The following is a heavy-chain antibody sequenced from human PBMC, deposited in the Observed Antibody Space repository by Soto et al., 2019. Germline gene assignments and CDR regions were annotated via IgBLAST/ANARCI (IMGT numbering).Heavy chain of an antibody. Sequence: LSLTCTVSGGSISSGGYYWSWIREHPGKGLEWIGYIYYSGSTYYNPSLKSRVTISVDTSKNQFSLKLSSVTAADTAVYYCARSGYSYGPNPLLYWGQGTLVTVS. CDR2: IYYSGST. J-gene: IGHJ4*02. D-gene: IGHD5-18*01. V-gene: IGHV4-31*03. CDR1: GGSISSGGYY. CDR3: ARSGYSYGPNPLLY.